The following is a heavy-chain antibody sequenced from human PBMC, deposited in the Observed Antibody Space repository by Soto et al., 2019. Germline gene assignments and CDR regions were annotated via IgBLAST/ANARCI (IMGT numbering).Heavy chain of an antibody. Sequence: QVQLVESGGGVVQPGRSLRLSCAASGFTFSSYAMHWVRQAPGKGLEWVAVISYDGSNKYYADSVKGRFTISRDNSKNTLYLQMNSLRAEDSAVYYCAAGWELGAFALWGQGTMVTVS. V-gene: IGHV3-30-3*01. CDR1: GFTFSSYA. J-gene: IGHJ3*01. CDR2: ISYDGSNK. CDR3: AAGWELGAFAL. D-gene: IGHD1-26*01.